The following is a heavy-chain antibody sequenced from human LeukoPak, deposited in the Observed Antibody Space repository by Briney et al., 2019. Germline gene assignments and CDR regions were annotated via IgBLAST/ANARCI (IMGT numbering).Heavy chain of an antibody. Sequence: SETLSLTCTVPGGSISSGSYYWSWIRQPAGKGLEWIGRIYTGGSTNYNPSLEGRATLSIDTSKNQFSLKLSSVTAADTAVYYCARGRYCSSTSCPSSLYWFDPWGQGTLVTVSS. CDR1: GGSISSGSYY. CDR2: IYTGGST. D-gene: IGHD2-2*01. CDR3: ARGRYCSSTSCPSSLYWFDP. V-gene: IGHV4-61*02. J-gene: IGHJ5*02.